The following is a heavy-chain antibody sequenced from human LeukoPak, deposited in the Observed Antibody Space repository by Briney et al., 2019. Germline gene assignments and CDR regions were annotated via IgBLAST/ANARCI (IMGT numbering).Heavy chain of an antibody. CDR3: ARGSLLWFGLFDY. D-gene: IGHD3-10*01. V-gene: IGHV1-8*01. J-gene: IGHJ4*02. CDR2: MNPNSGNT. CDR1: GYTFTSYD. Sequence: GASVKVSCKASGYTFTSYDINWVRQATGQGLEWMGWMNPNSGNTGYAQKIQGRVTMTRNTSISTAYMELSSLRSEDTAVYYCARGSLLWFGLFDYWGQGTLVTVSS.